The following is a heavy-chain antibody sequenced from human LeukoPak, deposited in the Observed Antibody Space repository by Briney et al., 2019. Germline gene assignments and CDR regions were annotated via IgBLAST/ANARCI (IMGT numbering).Heavy chain of an antibody. CDR1: GFTFSSYS. CDR2: ISSSSSYI. CDR3: ARDLYPFGGSYMXXAFDI. V-gene: IGHV3-21*01. Sequence: PGGSLRLSCAASGFTFSSYSMNWVRQAPGKGLEWVSSISSSSSYIYYADSVKGRFTISRDNAKNSLYLQMNSLRAEDTAVYYYARDLYPFGGSYMXXAFDIWGQGTMVTVSS. J-gene: IGHJ3*02. D-gene: IGHD1-26*01.